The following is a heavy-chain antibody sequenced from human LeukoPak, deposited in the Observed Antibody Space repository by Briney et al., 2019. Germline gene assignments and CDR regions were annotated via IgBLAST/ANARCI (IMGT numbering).Heavy chain of an antibody. D-gene: IGHD6-19*01. CDR2: TSGSGVST. CDR1: GFTFSSYA. Sequence: PGGSLRLSCAASGFTFSSYAMSWVRQAPGKGLDWVSTTSGSGVSTSYADSVKGRFTISRDNSKNTLYLQMNSLRAEDTAVYYCAKDREAGGWYYFDYWGQGTLVTVSS. J-gene: IGHJ4*02. CDR3: AKDREAGGWYYFDY. V-gene: IGHV3-23*01.